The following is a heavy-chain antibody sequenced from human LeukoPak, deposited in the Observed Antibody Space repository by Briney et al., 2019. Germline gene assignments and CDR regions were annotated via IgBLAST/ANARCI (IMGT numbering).Heavy chain of an antibody. D-gene: IGHD2-21*02. V-gene: IGHV1-8*01. CDR3: ARVTPYCGGDCSYHFDY. CDR1: GYTFTSYD. Sequence: ASVKVSCKAFGYTFTSYDINWVRQATGQGLEWMGWMNPNSGNTGYAQKFQGRVTMTRNTSISTAYMELSSLRSEDTAVYYCARVTPYCGGDCSYHFDYWGQGTLVTVSS. CDR2: MNPNSGNT. J-gene: IGHJ4*02.